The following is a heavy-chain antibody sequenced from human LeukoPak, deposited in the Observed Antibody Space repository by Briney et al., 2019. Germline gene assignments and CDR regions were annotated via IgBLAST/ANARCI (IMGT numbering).Heavy chain of an antibody. V-gene: IGHV3-33*01. Sequence: GGSLRLSCAASGFTFSSYGMHWVRQAPGKGLEWVAVIWYDGSNKYYADSVKGRYTISRDNSKNTLYLQMNSLRAEDTAVYYCVAPDSSGKGDAFDIWGQGTMVTVSS. D-gene: IGHD6-19*01. CDR2: IWYDGSNK. CDR1: GFTFSSYG. J-gene: IGHJ3*02. CDR3: VAPDSSGKGDAFDI.